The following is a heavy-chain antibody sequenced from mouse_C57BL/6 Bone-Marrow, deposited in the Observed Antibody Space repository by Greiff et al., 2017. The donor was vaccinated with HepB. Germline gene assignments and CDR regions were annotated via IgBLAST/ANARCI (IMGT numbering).Heavy chain of an antibody. J-gene: IGHJ3*01. CDR1: GYAFSSSW. D-gene: IGHD2-10*02. V-gene: IGHV1-82*01. CDR3: ARFGYGIGAY. CDR2: IYPGDGDT. Sequence: QVQLQQSGPELVKPGASVKISCKASGYAFSSSWMNWVKQRPGKGLEWIGRIYPGDGDTNYNGKFKGKATLTADKSSSTAYMQLSSLTSEDSAVYFCARFGYGIGAYWGQGTLVTVSA.